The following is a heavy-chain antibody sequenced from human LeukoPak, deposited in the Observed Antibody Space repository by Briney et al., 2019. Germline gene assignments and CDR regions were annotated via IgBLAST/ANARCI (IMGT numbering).Heavy chain of an antibody. CDR2: MSSDGNDE. CDR3: AKDKYSSSPPPLDY. CDR1: GFLFSKCG. J-gene: IGHJ4*02. V-gene: IGHV3-30*18. D-gene: IGHD6-13*01. Sequence: AGGSLRLSCTASGFLFSKCGMHWVRQAPGKGLEWVAVMSSDGNDEYYSDSVQGRLTISRDNSKNTLYLQMNSLRAEDTAVYYCAKDKYSSSPPPLDYWGQGTLVTVSS.